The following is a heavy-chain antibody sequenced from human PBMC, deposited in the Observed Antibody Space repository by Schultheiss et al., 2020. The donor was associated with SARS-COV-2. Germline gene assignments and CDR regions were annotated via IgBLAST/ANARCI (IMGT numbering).Heavy chain of an antibody. CDR1: GFTFDDYA. CDR2: ISWDGGST. J-gene: IGHJ6*03. V-gene: IGHV3-43D*04. Sequence: GGSLRLSCAASGFTFDDYAMHWVRQAPGKGLEWVSLISWDGGSTYYADSVKGRFTISRDNSKNSLYLQMNSLRAEDTALYYCAKEGRDYVWGSYRSRYYYYYMDVWGKGTTVTVS. CDR3: AKEGRDYVWGSYRSRYYYYYMDV. D-gene: IGHD3-16*02.